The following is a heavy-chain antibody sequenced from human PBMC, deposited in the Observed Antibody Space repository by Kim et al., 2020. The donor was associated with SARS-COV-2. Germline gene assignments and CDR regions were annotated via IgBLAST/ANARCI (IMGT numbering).Heavy chain of an antibody. J-gene: IGHJ4*02. D-gene: IGHD4-17*01. Sequence: NPTLKRRVTIPIDTSKNQFTLKLSSVTAADTAVYYCARTSRSTVVTHFDYWGQGTLVTVSS. CDR3: ARTSRSTVVTHFDY. V-gene: IGHV4-31*02.